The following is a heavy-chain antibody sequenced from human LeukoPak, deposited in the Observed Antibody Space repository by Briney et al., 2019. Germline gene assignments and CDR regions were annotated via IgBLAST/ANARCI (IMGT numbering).Heavy chain of an antibody. Sequence: GGSLRLSCAAAGFTFSSFEMNWVRQAPGKGLEWVSYISSSGSTIYYADSVKGRFTISRDNAKNSLYLQMNSLRVEDTAVYYCARSAAAGTFPDYWGQGTLVTVSS. V-gene: IGHV3-48*03. CDR2: ISSSGSTI. D-gene: IGHD6-13*01. CDR3: ARSAAAGTFPDY. J-gene: IGHJ4*02. CDR1: GFTFSSFE.